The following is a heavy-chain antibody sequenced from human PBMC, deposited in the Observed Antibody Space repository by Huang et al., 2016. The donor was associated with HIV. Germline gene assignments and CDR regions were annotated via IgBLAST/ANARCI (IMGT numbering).Heavy chain of an antibody. CDR3: ARHGRVAGHYYNNMDV. J-gene: IGHJ6*02. D-gene: IGHD6-19*01. CDR1: GGSISSSSYY. V-gene: IGHV4-39*01. Sequence: LQLQESGPGLVKSSETLSLICTVSGGSISSSSYYWGWIRQPPGKGPEWIGRIYYSGNTYYNPPCKSRVTISVDTSKNQFSLKVNSVTAADTAVYYCARHGRVAGHYYNNMDVWGRGTTVTVSS. CDR2: IYYSGNT.